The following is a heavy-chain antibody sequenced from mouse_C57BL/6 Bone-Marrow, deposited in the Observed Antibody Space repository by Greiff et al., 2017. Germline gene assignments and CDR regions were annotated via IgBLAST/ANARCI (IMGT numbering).Heavy chain of an antibody. CDR3: DLYYYGMGAMDY. D-gene: IGHD1-1*01. CDR2: INPNYGTT. CDR1: GYSFTDYN. Sequence: VQLQQSGPELVKPGASVTISCKASGYSFTDYNMNWVKQSNGKGLEWIGVINPNYGTTSYNQKFKGKATLTVDQSSSTAYMQLNSLTSEDSAVYDCDLYYYGMGAMDYWGQGTSVTVSS. V-gene: IGHV1-39*01. J-gene: IGHJ4*01.